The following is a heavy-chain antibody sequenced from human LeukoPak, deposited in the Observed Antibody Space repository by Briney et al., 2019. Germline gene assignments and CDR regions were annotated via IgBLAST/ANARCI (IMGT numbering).Heavy chain of an antibody. CDR2: IDYRGYT. CDR3: ARVGGISMIVP. Sequence: PSETLSLTCTVSGGSISSNSYYWGWIRQPPGKGLVWIGSIDYRGYTYYNPSLRSRVTISVDTSENQFSLKVTSVNATDTAVYYCARVGGISMIVPWGQGTQVTVSS. D-gene: IGHD3-22*01. CDR1: GGSISSNSYY. V-gene: IGHV4-39*01. J-gene: IGHJ5*02.